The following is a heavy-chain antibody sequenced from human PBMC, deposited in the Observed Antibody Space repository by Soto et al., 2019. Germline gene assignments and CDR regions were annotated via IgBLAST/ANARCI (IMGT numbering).Heavy chain of an antibody. Sequence: ETLSLTCTVSGGSTPNNYWSWIRQPPGKGLEWIGYIFYSGSTNYNPSLKSRVTISIDTSKNQFSLKLSSVITADTAIYYCARGGWSHDSWGQGTLVAVSS. J-gene: IGHJ4*02. V-gene: IGHV4-59*01. D-gene: IGHD2-15*01. CDR3: ARGGWSHDS. CDR2: IFYSGST. CDR1: GGSTPNNY.